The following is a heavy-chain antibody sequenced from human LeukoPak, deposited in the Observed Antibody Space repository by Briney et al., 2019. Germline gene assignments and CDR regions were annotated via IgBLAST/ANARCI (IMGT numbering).Heavy chain of an antibody. J-gene: IGHJ6*02. CDR2: MYGGGSK. CDR1: GFTVSSTY. CDR3: ARDHGAYSSVPYRYYGMDV. V-gene: IGHV3-66*01. Sequence: GGSLRLSCAASGFTVSSTYMSWVRQAPGKGLEWVSVMYGGGSKYYADSVKGRFTISRDSPTNMVFLEMNSLRAEDTAVYYCARDHGAYSSVPYRYYGMDVWGQGTTVAVSS. D-gene: IGHD6-25*01.